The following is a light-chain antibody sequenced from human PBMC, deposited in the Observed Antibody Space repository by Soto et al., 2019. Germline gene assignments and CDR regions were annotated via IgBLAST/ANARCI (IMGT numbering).Light chain of an antibody. CDR1: QYINTR. CDR2: GTS. J-gene: IGKJ1*01. Sequence: EIVLTQSPATLSSFPGDRVTLSCRASQYINTRLAWYQHRPGQAPRLLISGTSSRATGIPDRFSGSGSRTDFTLTISRLEPEDFAVYFCQQYRTFGQGTKVDIK. V-gene: IGKV3-20*01. CDR3: QQYRT.